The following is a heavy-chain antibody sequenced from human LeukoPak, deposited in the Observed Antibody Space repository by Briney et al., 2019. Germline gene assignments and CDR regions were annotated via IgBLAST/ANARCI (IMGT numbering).Heavy chain of an antibody. CDR3: ARLTTYGDYADD. CDR1: GGSISSSSYY. J-gene: IGHJ4*02. Sequence: SETLSLTCTVSGGSISSSSYYWGWIRQPPGKGLEWIGSIYYSGSTYYNPSLKSRVTISVDTSKKQFSLKLSSVTAADTAVYYCARLTTYGDYADDWGQGTLVTVSS. D-gene: IGHD4-17*01. V-gene: IGHV4-39*01. CDR2: IYYSGST.